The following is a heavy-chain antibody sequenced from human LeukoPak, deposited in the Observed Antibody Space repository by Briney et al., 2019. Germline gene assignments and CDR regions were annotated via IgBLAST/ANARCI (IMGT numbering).Heavy chain of an antibody. J-gene: IGHJ3*02. CDR2: IDPSDSST. Sequence: GESLKISCKGSGFSFTSYWISWVRQMPGKGLEWMGRIDPSDSSTNYSPSFQGHVTISADKSIITASLQWCSLKASDTAMYYCARQRGVGALDMWGQGTMVTVSS. CDR3: ARQRGVGALDM. CDR1: GFSFTSYW. V-gene: IGHV5-10-1*01.